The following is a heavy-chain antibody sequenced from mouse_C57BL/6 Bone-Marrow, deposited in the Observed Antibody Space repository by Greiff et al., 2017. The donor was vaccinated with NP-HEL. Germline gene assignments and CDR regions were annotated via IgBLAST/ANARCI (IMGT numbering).Heavy chain of an antibody. V-gene: IGHV7-3*01. J-gene: IGHJ4*01. Sequence: EVKLVESGGGLVQPGGSLSLSCAASGFTFTDYYMSWVRQPPGKALEWLGFIRNKANGYTTEYSASVKGRFTISRDNSQSILYLQMNALRAEDSATYYGARYWLRHYAMDYWGQGTSVTVSS. CDR2: IRNKANGYTT. CDR1: GFTFTDYY. CDR3: ARYWLRHYAMDY. D-gene: IGHD2-2*01.